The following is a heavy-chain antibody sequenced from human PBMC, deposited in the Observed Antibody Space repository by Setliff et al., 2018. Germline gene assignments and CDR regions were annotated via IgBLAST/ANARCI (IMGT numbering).Heavy chain of an antibody. V-gene: IGHV3-64*02. CDR1: GFTFSSYR. J-gene: IGHJ4*02. CDR3: ARRTAMAGTPRLYFDY. Sequence: GGSLRLSCAASGFTFSSYRMHWVRQAPGKGLEYVSAINSNGGNTYYADSVKGRFTISRDNSKNTLYLQMGSLRAEDMAVYYCARRTAMAGTPRLYFDYWGQGTLVTVSS. CDR2: INSNGGNT. D-gene: IGHD6-19*01.